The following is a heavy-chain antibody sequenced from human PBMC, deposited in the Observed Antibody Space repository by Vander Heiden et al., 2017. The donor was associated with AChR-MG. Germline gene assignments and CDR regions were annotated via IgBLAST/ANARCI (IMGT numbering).Heavy chain of an antibody. CDR1: GYTFTRYG. V-gene: IGHV1-18*01. CDR3: ARDRFYDILTGYYSFDY. J-gene: IGHJ4*02. CDR2: ISAYNGNT. D-gene: IGHD3-9*01. Sequence: QVQLVQSGAEVKKPGAPVKVSCKASGYTFTRYGISWVRQAPGQGLEWMGWISAYNGNTNYAQKLQGRVTMTTDTSTSTAYMELRSLRSDDTAVYYCARDRFYDILTGYYSFDYWGQGTLVTVSS.